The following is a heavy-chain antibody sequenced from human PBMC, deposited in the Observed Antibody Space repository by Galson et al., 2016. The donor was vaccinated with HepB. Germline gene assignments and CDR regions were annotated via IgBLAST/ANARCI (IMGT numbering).Heavy chain of an antibody. D-gene: IGHD6-19*01. Sequence: SVKVSCKASGYTFTTYGITWVRQAPGQGLEWAGWISAYNGNTNYAQKLQGRVTMTTDTSTSTAYMELRSLRSDDTAVYYCARGLSGTSGWFFDYWGQGTLVTVSS. CDR3: ARGLSGTSGWFFDY. CDR1: GYTFTTYG. V-gene: IGHV1-18*01. CDR2: ISAYNGNT. J-gene: IGHJ4*02.